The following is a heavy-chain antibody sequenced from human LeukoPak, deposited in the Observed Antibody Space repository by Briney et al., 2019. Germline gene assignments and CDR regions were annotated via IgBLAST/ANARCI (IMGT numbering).Heavy chain of an antibody. Sequence: GGSLRLSCAASGFSFSSYGMHWVRQAPGKGLEWVALISQDGSNKYHADSVKGRFTISRDNSKNTLYLQMNSLRGEDTAVYYCAKDRATTNYYYYYMDVWGKGTTVTISS. CDR3: AKDRATTNYYYYYMDV. CDR2: ISQDGSNK. CDR1: GFSFSSYG. V-gene: IGHV3-30*18. J-gene: IGHJ6*03. D-gene: IGHD1-26*01.